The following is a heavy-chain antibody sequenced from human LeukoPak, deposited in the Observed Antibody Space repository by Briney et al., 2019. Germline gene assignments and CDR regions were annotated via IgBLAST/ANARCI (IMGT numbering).Heavy chain of an antibody. J-gene: IGHJ4*02. V-gene: IGHV4-34*01. CDR1: GGSFSGYY. CDR3: ARGRIEKRLSAYYFDY. Sequence: SETLSLTCAVYGGSFSGYYWSWIRQPPGKGLEWIGEINHSGSTNYSPSLKSRVTISVDTSKNQFSLKLSSVTAADTAVYYCARGRIEKRLSAYYFDYWGQGTLVTVSS. D-gene: IGHD3-16*02. CDR2: INHSGST.